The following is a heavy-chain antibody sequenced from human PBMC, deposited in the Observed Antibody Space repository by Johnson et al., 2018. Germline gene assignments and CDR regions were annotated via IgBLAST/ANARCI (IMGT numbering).Heavy chain of an antibody. J-gene: IGHJ6*02. CDR1: GGIFSNSA. D-gene: IGHD3-10*01. CDR3: ARDDSKLYGSGAGYYGMDV. Sequence: QVQLVESGAEVKKPGSSVKVSCKVAGGIFSNSAISWVRQAPGQGLEWMGGIIPMFNTANYAETLQGRVTITADESTSTAYMERSSLTCEDTAVYYCARDDSKLYGSGAGYYGMDVWGQGTAVTVSS. V-gene: IGHV1-69*01. CDR2: IIPMFNTA.